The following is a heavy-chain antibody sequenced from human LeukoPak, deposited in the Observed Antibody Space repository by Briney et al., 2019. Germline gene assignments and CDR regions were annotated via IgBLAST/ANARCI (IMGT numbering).Heavy chain of an antibody. CDR2: IASFGSDI. CDR1: GFSFRTHS. V-gene: IGHV3-21*01. CDR3: ARAHDFWSGYGGNYMDV. Sequence: GRPLRLSCAPSGFSFRTHSMKWVRQAPGKGLEWVSSIASFGSDIYYADSVKGRFTISRADGKNSLYLQMNSLGAEDSAVYYCARAHDFWSGYGGNYMDVWGKGTTVTVSS. D-gene: IGHD3-3*01. J-gene: IGHJ6*03.